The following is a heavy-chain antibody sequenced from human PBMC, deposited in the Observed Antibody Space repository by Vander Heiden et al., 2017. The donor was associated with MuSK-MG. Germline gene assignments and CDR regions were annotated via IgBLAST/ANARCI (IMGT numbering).Heavy chain of an antibody. CDR1: GGSSCCDY. Sequence: QEQLPQRGAGSVKLSHTLSLTCAVNGGSSCCDYCRRPRQPAGKGLECIWEIQHSGSTNYNTASKSQVTISVDTANNQFSLKMSSVTAAHTAVYYCERAGKEAQYYYYCYMDVWGKGTTVTVSS. CDR3: ERAGKEAQYYYYCYMDV. V-gene: IGHV4-34*01. D-gene: IGHD6-13*01. J-gene: IGHJ6*03. CDR2: IQHSGST.